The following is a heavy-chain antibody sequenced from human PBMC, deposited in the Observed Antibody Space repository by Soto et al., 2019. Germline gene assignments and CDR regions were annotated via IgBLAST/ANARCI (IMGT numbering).Heavy chain of an antibody. J-gene: IGHJ4*02. CDR2: INHIGST. CDR1: GGSFSGYY. CDR3: ARGYGNSGEFDY. V-gene: IGHV4-34*01. Sequence: SETLSLTCAVYGGSFSGYYWTWIRQPPGTGLEWIGEINHIGSTNYNPSLKSRVTISVDTSKNQFSLKLSSVTAADTAVYYCARGYGNSGEFDYWGQGTLVTAPQ. D-gene: IGHD3-10*01.